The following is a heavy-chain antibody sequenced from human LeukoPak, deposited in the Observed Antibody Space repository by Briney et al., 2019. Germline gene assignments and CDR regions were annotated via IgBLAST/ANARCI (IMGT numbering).Heavy chain of an antibody. Sequence: GGSLRLSCVASGFTFDRHWMHWVRQAPGKGLVWVSRIDTDGSDRVYAESVKGRFTISRDNTKNTLYLQMDSLRVEDTAVYYCARGGFIVGANQYFQWWGQGTRVIVSS. CDR3: ARGGFIVGANQYFQW. CDR1: GFTFDRHW. V-gene: IGHV3-74*01. CDR2: IDTDGSDR. D-gene: IGHD3-16*02. J-gene: IGHJ4*02.